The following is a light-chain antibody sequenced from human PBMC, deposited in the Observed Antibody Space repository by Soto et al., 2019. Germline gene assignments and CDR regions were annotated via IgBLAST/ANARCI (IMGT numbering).Light chain of an antibody. CDR1: TSNIGSNT. V-gene: IGLV1-44*01. Sequence: QAVVTQPPSASGTPGQRVTISCSGSTSNIGSNTVNWYQQLPGTAPRLLIYVTNQRPSGVPDRFSGSKSGTSASLAISGLQSEDEADYYCAPWDDSLNGPVFGGGTRLTVL. CDR2: VTN. CDR3: APWDDSLNGPV. J-gene: IGLJ3*02.